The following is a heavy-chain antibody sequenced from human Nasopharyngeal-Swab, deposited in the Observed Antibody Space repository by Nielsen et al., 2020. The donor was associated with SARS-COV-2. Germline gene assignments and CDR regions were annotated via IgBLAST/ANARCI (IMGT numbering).Heavy chain of an antibody. CDR1: GGSFSADY. V-gene: IGHV4-34*01. D-gene: IGHD7-27*01. Sequence: SQTLSLTCAVYGGSFSADYWGWIRQPPGRGLEWIGEINHSGSTNYNPSLKSRVTISVDSSKNQFSLRLSSVTAADTAVYYCARGLSGIVPSPILGLGPYYYYYMDVWGKGTTVTVSS. J-gene: IGHJ6*03. CDR3: ARGLSGIVPSPILGLGPYYYYYMDV. CDR2: INHSGST.